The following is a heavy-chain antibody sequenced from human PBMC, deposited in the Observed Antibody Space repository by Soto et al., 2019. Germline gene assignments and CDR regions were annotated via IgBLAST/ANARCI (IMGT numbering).Heavy chain of an antibody. CDR3: ARGAYFYGSGSYYNVHYYGMDV. D-gene: IGHD3-10*01. CDR1: GGSFSGYY. V-gene: IGHV4-34*01. CDR2: INHSGST. J-gene: IGHJ6*02. Sequence: ETLSLTCAVYGGSFSGYYWSWIRQPPGKGLEWIGEINHSGSTNYNPSLKSRVTISVDTSKNHFSLKLSSVTAADTAVYYCARGAYFYGSGSYYNVHYYGMDVCGQGTTVTVSS.